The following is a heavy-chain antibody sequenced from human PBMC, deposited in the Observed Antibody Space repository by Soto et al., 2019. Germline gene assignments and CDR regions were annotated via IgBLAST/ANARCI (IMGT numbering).Heavy chain of an antibody. Sequence: GESLKISCKGSGYSFTSYWISWVRQMPGKGLEWMGRIVPSDSYTNYSPSFHGHVTISGDKSINTAYLQWSSLKASDSAMYYCARHMSADWRYGMDVWGQGTTVTVSS. CDR3: ARHMSADWRYGMDV. CDR1: GYSFTSYW. J-gene: IGHJ6*02. D-gene: IGHD3-9*01. V-gene: IGHV5-10-1*01. CDR2: IVPSDSYT.